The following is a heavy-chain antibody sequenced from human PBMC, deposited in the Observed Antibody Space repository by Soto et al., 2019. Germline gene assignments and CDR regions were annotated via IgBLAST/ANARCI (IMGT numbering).Heavy chain of an antibody. J-gene: IGHJ4*02. CDR3: ARQRTSVVAQAYFDS. CDR1: GDSINNRSYY. D-gene: IGHD2-15*01. CDR2: IYYSGST. Sequence: SETLSLACTVTGDSINNRSYYWGWIRQPPGRVREWIGSIYYSGSTYNNPSLKSRVSMSVDTSKNQFSLKLRSVTAADTALYYCARQRTSVVAQAYFDSWGQGSLVTVSS. V-gene: IGHV4-39*01.